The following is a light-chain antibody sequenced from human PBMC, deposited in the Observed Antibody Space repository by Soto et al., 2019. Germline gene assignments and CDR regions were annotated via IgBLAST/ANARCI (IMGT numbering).Light chain of an antibody. V-gene: IGKV1-5*03. CDR1: QSISRK. CDR3: QHYNSYSEA. J-gene: IGKJ1*01. Sequence: DTQMPHSPCSLSPSVGAGVTILCLASQSISRKLACYQQKPGKAPKVLIYKASTLKSGVPSRFSGRGSGTEFTLTISSLQPDDFATYYCQHYNSYSEAFGQGTKVDI. CDR2: KAS.